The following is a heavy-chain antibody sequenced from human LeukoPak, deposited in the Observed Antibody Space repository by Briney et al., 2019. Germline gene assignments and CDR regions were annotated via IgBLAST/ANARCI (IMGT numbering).Heavy chain of an antibody. D-gene: IGHD2-15*01. CDR3: ARGAPEAMVASMDV. V-gene: IGHV4-34*01. Sequence: SETLSLTCAVYGGSFSGYYWSWIRQPPGKGREWIGEINHSGSTNYNPSLKSRVTISVDTSKNQFSLKLSSVTAADTAVYYCARGAPEAMVASMDVWGQGTTVTVSS. CDR2: INHSGST. CDR1: GGSFSGYY. J-gene: IGHJ6*02.